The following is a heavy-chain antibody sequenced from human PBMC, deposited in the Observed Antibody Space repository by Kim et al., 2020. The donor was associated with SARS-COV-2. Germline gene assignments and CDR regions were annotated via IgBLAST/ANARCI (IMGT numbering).Heavy chain of an antibody. V-gene: IGHV6-1*01. Sequence: SQTLSLTCAISGDSVSSNSATWSWIRQSPSRGLEWLGRTYYRSKWYNDYVVSVKSRITINPDISKNQFSLQLNSVTPEDTAVYYCARAVVEMATTNAFDIWGQGTMVTVSS. D-gene: IGHD2-2*01. CDR3: ARAVVEMATTNAFDI. CDR2: TYYRSKWYN. CDR1: GDSVSSNSAT. J-gene: IGHJ3*02.